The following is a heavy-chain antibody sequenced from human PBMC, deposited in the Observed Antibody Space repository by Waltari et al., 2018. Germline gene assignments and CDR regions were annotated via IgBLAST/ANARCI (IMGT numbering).Heavy chain of an antibody. CDR2: IIPIFGTA. V-gene: IGHV1-69*12. CDR1: GGTVSSYA. CDR3: ARAGLGSTSSYYYYMDV. Sequence: QVQLVQSGAEVKKPGSSVKVSCTASGGTVSSYATSWVRQAPGQGLEWMGGIIPIFGTANYAQKFQGRVTITADESASTAYMELSSLRSEDTAVYYCARAGLGSTSSYYYYMDVWGKGTTVTISS. J-gene: IGHJ6*03. D-gene: IGHD2-2*01.